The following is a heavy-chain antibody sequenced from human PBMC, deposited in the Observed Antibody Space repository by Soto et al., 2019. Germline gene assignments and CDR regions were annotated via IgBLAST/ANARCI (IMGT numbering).Heavy chain of an antibody. J-gene: IGHJ6*02. V-gene: IGHV4-34*01. D-gene: IGHD3-22*01. CDR3: TRAHSMIGPHYYYYYYGMDV. CDR1: GGSFSGYY. Sequence: PSETLSLTCAVYGGSFSGYYWSWIRQPPGKGLEWIGEINHSGSNNYNPSLKSRVTISIDTSKNKFSLKLSTVTAADTAVYYCTRAHSMIGPHYYYYYYGMDVWGQGTTVTVSS. CDR2: INHSGSN.